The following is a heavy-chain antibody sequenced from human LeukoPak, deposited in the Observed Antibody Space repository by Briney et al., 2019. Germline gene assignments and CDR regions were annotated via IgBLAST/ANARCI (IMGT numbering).Heavy chain of an antibody. V-gene: IGHV1-2*02. CDR1: GYTFTDYY. D-gene: IGHD2-15*01. J-gene: IGHJ4*02. CDR2: INPHSGGT. Sequence: WASVTVSCKASGYTFTDYYAHWVRQAPGQGLEWMGYINPHSGGTSSPQKFQGRVTMTTDASISTAYMELSRLTSDDTAVYYCAREGNGLLSKDLDYWGQGTLVTVSS. CDR3: AREGNGLLSKDLDY.